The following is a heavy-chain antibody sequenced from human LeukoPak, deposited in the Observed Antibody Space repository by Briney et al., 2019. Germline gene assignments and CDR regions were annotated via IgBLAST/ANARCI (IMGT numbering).Heavy chain of an antibody. CDR1: GGSISSSSYY. D-gene: IGHD3-22*01. J-gene: IGHJ4*02. CDR2: IYYSGST. CDR3: ARESLYYYDSSGYYDRWGFDY. V-gene: IGHV4-39*01. Sequence: PSETLSLTCTVSGGSISSSSYYWGWIRQPPGKGLEWIGSIYYSGSTYYNPSLKSRVTISVDTSKNQFSLKLSSVTAADMAVYYCARESLYYYDSSGYYDRWGFDYWGQGTLVTVSS.